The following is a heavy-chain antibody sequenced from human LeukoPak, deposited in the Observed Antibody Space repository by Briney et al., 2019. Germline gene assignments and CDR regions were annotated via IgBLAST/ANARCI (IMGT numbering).Heavy chain of an antibody. CDR2: KKQEGSEK. Sequence: GGSLRLSCAASGFTFSSYSMNWVRQAPGKGLEWVPTKKQEGSEKYYVDSVKGRFTISRDNAKNSLYLQMNSLRAEDTAVYYCARDRYDYYGSGSYFAGYYFDYWGQGTLVTVSS. D-gene: IGHD3-10*01. V-gene: IGHV3-7*01. J-gene: IGHJ4*02. CDR3: ARDRYDYYGSGSYFAGYYFDY. CDR1: GFTFSSYS.